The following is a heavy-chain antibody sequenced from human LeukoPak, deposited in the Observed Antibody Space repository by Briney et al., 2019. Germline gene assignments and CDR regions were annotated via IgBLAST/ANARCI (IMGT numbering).Heavy chain of an antibody. CDR2: MSPNSDNT. J-gene: IGHJ5*02. D-gene: IGHD4-23*01. Sequence: ASVKVSCKASGYTFTSYDINWVRQATGQGLEWMGWMSPNSDNTGYAQKFQGRVTFARDTSISTAYMELRSLTSEDTAVYYCARDYGGSSGWFDPWGQGTLVTVSS. CDR1: GYTFTSYD. V-gene: IGHV1-8*01. CDR3: ARDYGGSSGWFDP.